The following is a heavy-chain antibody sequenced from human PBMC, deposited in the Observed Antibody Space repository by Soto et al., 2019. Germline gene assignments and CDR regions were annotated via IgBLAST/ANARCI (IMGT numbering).Heavy chain of an antibody. CDR3: ARADYYYYYGMDV. Sequence: LRLSCAASGFTFSRYEMNWVRQAPGKGLEWVSYISSSGSTIYYADSVKGRYTISRDNAKNSLYLQMNSLRAEDTAVYYCARADYYYYYGMDVWGQGTTVTVSS. CDR1: GFTFSRYE. CDR2: ISSSGSTI. V-gene: IGHV3-48*03. J-gene: IGHJ6*02.